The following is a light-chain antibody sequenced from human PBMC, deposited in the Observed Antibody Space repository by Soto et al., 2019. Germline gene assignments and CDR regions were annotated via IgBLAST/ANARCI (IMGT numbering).Light chain of an antibody. J-gene: IGLJ2*01. V-gene: IGLV1-47*02. CDR2: SNN. CDR1: SSNIGGTNY. Sequence: VLTHPPSASGTPWQKVFISCSGSSSNIGGTNYAYWYQQLPGAAPKLLMHSNNLRPSGVPERISGSKFGTAASLAISGLRSEDEAVYYCASWDDRLGAVIFGGGTK. CDR3: ASWDDRLGAVI.